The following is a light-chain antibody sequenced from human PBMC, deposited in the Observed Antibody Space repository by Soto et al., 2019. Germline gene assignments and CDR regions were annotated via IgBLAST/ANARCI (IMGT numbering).Light chain of an antibody. CDR2: RAS. Sequence: EIVMTQSPATLSVSPGERATLSCRASQSVSINLAWYQQKPGQSPRLLIYRASTRATDIPARFSGSGSGTEFTLTISSLQSEDFAVYYCQHYKNWPRMFGQGTKVDIK. V-gene: IGKV3-15*01. CDR3: QHYKNWPRM. J-gene: IGKJ1*01. CDR1: QSVSIN.